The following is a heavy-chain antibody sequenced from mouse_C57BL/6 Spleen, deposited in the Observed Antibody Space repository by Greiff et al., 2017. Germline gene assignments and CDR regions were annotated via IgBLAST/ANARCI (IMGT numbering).Heavy chain of an antibody. Sequence: EVKLVESGGGLVKPGGSLKLSCAASGFTFSDYGMHWVRQAPEKGLEWVAYISSGSSTIYYADTVKGRFTISRDNAKNTLFLQMTSLRSEDTAMYYCARPSLYDYAWFAYWGQGTLVTVSA. V-gene: IGHV5-17*01. CDR3: ARPSLYDYAWFAY. CDR2: ISSGSSTI. J-gene: IGHJ3*01. CDR1: GFTFSDYG. D-gene: IGHD2-4*01.